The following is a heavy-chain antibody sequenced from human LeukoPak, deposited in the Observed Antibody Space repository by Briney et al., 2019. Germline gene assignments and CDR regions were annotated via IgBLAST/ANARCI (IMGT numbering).Heavy chain of an antibody. D-gene: IGHD3-10*01. CDR3: AKDVHPHTSPVRGVNY. CDR1: GLTFNNYA. Sequence: PGGSLRLSCAVSGLTFNNYAMSWVRQAPGKGLEWVSGISGRGASKYYADSVKGRFTISRDNSKNTLYLQMNSLRAEDTAVYYCAKDVHPHTSPVRGVNYWGQGTLVTVSS. V-gene: IGHV3-23*01. J-gene: IGHJ4*02. CDR2: ISGRGASK.